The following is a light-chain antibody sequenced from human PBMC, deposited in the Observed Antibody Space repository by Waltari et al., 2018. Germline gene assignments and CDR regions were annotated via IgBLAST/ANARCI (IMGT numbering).Light chain of an antibody. V-gene: IGLV2-14*01. CDR2: DVS. Sequence: QSSLTHPASVSGSPGLSITIPCTVTTCDVGLYNYVSWYQQHTGKAPKLMIYDVSARPSGVSNRFSGSKSGNTASLTISGLQADDEADYYCNSYAGSSSWVFGGGTKLTVL. CDR1: TCDVGLYNY. J-gene: IGLJ3*02. CDR3: NSYAGSSSWV.